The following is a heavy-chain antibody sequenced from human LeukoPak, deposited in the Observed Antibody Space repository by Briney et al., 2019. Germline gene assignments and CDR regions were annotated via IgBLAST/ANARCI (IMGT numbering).Heavy chain of an antibody. CDR3: AARARDGHKFDC. CDR2: IIPIFGTA. J-gene: IGHJ5*01. V-gene: IGHV1-69*05. CDR1: GGTFSSYA. D-gene: IGHD5-24*01. Sequence: ASVKLSCKASGGTFSSYAISWVRQAPGQGLEWMGVIIPIFGTANYAQTFQGRVTITTDESTSTAYMELSSLRTDDTAVYYYAARARDGHKFDCSRQGTLVTVSS.